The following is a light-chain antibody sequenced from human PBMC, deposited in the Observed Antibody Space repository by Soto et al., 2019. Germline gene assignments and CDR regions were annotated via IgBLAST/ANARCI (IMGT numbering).Light chain of an antibody. CDR3: QQYNSYWT. CDR1: QIIGTS. CDR2: KAS. J-gene: IGKJ1*01. V-gene: IGKV1-5*03. Sequence: DIQMTQSPSTLSASAGERVTITCRASQIIGTSLAWYQQKPGKAPNLLIYKASTLETGVPSRFTGSGSGTEFTLTISSLQPDDFATYYCQQYNSYWTFGQGTKVDIK.